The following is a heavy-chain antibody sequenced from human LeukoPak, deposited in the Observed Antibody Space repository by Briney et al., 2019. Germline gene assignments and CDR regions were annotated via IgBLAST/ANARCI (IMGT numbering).Heavy chain of an antibody. CDR2: TYYRSKWYN. CDR3: ARDLIHLWFGESDAFDI. Sequence: ASQTLSLTCAISGDSVSSNSAAWNWIRQSPSRGLEWLGRTYYRSKWYNDYAVSVKSRITINPDTSKNQFSLQLNSVTPEDTAVCYCARDLIHLWFGESDAFDIWGQGTMVTVSS. V-gene: IGHV6-1*01. CDR1: GDSVSSNSAA. D-gene: IGHD3-10*01. J-gene: IGHJ3*02.